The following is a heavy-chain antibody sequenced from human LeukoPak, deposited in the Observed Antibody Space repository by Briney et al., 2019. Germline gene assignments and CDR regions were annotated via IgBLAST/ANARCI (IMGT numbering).Heavy chain of an antibody. CDR1: GYTFTTYG. V-gene: IGHV1-18*01. Sequence: ASVKVSCKPSGYTFTTYGISWVRQAPGQGLEWMGWISVYNGKTNYAQKLQGRVSMTTDTSTSTAYMELRSLRSDDTAVYYCARDGPLYFDYWGQGTLVTVSS. CDR3: ARDGPLYFDY. J-gene: IGHJ4*02. CDR2: ISVYNGKT.